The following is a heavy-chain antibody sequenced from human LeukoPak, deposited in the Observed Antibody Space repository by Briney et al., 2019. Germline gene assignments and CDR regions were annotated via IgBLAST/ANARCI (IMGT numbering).Heavy chain of an antibody. CDR2: ISWDGGST. D-gene: IGHD1-26*01. Sequence: GGSLRLSCAASGFTFSSYGMHWVRQAPGKGLEWVSLISWDGGSTYYADSVKGRFTISRDNSKNSLYLQMNSLRAEDTALYYCAKASSGSYFLIGYWGQGTLVTVSS. CDR1: GFTFSSYG. J-gene: IGHJ4*02. CDR3: AKASSGSYFLIGY. V-gene: IGHV3-43D*04.